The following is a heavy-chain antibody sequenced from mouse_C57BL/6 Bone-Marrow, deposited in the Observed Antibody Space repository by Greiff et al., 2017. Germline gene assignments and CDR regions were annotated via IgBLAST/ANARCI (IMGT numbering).Heavy chain of an antibody. J-gene: IGHJ2*01. CDR3: ARHGYYGHYFDY. Sequence: VQRVESGPGLVAPSQSLSITCTVSGFSLTSYGVHWVRQPPGKGLEWLVVIWSDGSTTYNSALKSRLSISKDNSKSQVFLKMNSLHTDDTAMYYCARHGYYGHYFDYWGQGTTLAVSS. V-gene: IGHV2-6-1*01. CDR1: GFSLTSYG. D-gene: IGHD1-1*01. CDR2: IWSDGST.